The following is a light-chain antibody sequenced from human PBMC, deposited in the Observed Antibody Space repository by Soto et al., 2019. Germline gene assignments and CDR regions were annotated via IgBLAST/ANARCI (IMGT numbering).Light chain of an antibody. CDR3: AAWDDSLNGYV. V-gene: IGLV1-44*01. CDR1: SSNIGSNT. Sequence: QSVLTQPPSASGTPGQRVTISCSGSSSNIGSNTVNWYQQLPGTAPKLLIYSNNQRPSGVPDRFSGSKSGTSASLAISGLQSQDEADYYCAAWDDSLNGYVFATGPKVP. J-gene: IGLJ1*01. CDR2: SNN.